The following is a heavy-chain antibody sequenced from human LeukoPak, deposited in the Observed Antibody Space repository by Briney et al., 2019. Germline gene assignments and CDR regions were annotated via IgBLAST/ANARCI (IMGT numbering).Heavy chain of an antibody. CDR3: AKGHSSTNYGVDV. V-gene: IGHV3-23*01. J-gene: IGHJ6*02. D-gene: IGHD2-2*01. CDR2: ISNGGFST. CDR1: GFTFSNAW. Sequence: GGSLRLSCAASGFTFSNAWMNWVRQAPGEGLEWVSSISNGGFSTYSADSVKGRFTISRDNSKNTLHLQMNSLRAEDTAVYYCAKGHSSTNYGVDVWGQGTTVTVSS.